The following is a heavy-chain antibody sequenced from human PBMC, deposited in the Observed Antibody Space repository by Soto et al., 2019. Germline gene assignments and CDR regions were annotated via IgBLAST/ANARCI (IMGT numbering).Heavy chain of an antibody. J-gene: IGHJ6*02. V-gene: IGHV3-48*02. Sequence: GGSLRLSCAASGFTFSSYSMNWVRQAPGKGLEWVSYISSSSSTIYYADSVKGRFTISRDNAKNSLYLQMNSLRDEDTAVYYCARDNKQKLASSGMDVWGQGTQVTVSS. CDR3: ARDNKQKLASSGMDV. CDR1: GFTFSSYS. D-gene: IGHD6-13*01. CDR2: ISSSSSTI.